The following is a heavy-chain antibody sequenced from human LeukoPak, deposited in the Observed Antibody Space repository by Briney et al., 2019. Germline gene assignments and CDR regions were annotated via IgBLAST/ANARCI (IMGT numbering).Heavy chain of an antibody. CDR1: GVTIGGYL. CDR3: SRGSGWLSVY. CDR2: ISGGTT. D-gene: IGHD6-19*01. Sequence: PGGTLTLSCTVSGVTIGGYLWSWFRQAPGKGLEWIGFISGGTTEYAASVKGRFTISRDDSTSIAYLQMNSLTTEDTAVYYCSRGSGWLSVYWGQGTLVTVSS. J-gene: IGHJ4*02. V-gene: IGHV3-49*03.